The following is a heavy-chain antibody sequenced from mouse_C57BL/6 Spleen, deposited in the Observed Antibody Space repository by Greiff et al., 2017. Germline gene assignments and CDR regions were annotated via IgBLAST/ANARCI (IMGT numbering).Heavy chain of an antibody. D-gene: IGHD4-1*01. Sequence: EVQLQQSGPELVKPGASVKISCKASGYTFTDYYMNWVKQSHGKSLEWIGDINPNNGGTSYNQKFKGKATLTVDKSSSTAYMELRSLTSEDAAVYYCAQALLWDRAMNYWGQGTSVTVSS. V-gene: IGHV1-26*01. CDR3: AQALLWDRAMNY. CDR1: GYTFTDYY. CDR2: INPNNGGT. J-gene: IGHJ4*01.